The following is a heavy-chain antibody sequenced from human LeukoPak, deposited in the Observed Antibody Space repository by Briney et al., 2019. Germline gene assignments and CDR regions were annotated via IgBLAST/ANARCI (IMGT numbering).Heavy chain of an antibody. D-gene: IGHD3-16*01. CDR3: AGRRVLDASFDY. V-gene: IGHV3-66*02. CDR1: GFTVSNNY. Sequence: GGSLRLSCAASGFTVSNNYMSWVRQAPGKGLEWVSVIYSGVNTYYVESVKGRFTISRDNSKNTLFLQMNRLRAEDTAVYYCAGRRVLDASFDYWGQGTLVTVSS. CDR2: IYSGVNT. J-gene: IGHJ4*02.